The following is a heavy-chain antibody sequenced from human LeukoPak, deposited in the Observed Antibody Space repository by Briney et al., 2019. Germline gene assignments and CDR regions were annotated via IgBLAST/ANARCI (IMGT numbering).Heavy chain of an antibody. CDR1: GYTFTGYY. Sequence: ASVKLSCTASGYTFTGYYMNWVRQAPGQGLEWMGWINPNSCGTNYAEKFQGRVTMTRDTSISTAYMELNRLRSDDTAVYYCAKIYGHYEGYYFDYWGQGTLVTVSS. CDR2: INPNSCGT. D-gene: IGHD4-17*01. J-gene: IGHJ4*02. V-gene: IGHV1-2*02. CDR3: AKIYGHYEGYYFDY.